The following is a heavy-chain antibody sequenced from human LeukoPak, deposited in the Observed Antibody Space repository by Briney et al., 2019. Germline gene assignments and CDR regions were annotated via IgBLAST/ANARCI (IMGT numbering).Heavy chain of an antibody. Sequence: PGGSRRLSCAASGFTFSGSAMHWVRQASGKGLEWVGRIRSKANSYATAYAASVKGRFTISRDDSKNTAYLQMNSLKTEDTAVYYCTGRYCSGGSCFDYWGQGTLVTVSS. D-gene: IGHD2-15*01. CDR3: TGRYCSGGSCFDY. J-gene: IGHJ4*02. CDR1: GFTFSGSA. V-gene: IGHV3-73*01. CDR2: IRSKANSYAT.